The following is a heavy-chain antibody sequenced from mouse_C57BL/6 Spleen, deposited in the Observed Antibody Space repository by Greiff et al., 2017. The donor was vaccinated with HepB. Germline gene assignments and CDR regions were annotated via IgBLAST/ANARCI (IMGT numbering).Heavy chain of an antibody. Sequence: QVQLQQSGAELVRPGTSVKVSCKASGYAFTNYLIEWVKQRPGQGLEWIGVINPGSGGTNYNEKFKGKATLTADKSSSTAYMQLSSLTSEDSAVYFCARGITTVVAYYAMDYWGQGTSVTVSS. V-gene: IGHV1-54*01. CDR2: INPGSGGT. CDR3: ARGITTVVAYYAMDY. CDR1: GYAFTNYL. D-gene: IGHD1-1*01. J-gene: IGHJ4*01.